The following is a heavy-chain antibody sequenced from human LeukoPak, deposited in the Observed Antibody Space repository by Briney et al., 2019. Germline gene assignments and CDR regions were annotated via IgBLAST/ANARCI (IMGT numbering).Heavy chain of an antibody. CDR2: INAGNGNT. CDR3: ARHPFTYSSSWYFDY. D-gene: IGHD6-13*01. Sequence: GASVKVSCKASGYTFTSYVMHWVRQAPGQRLEWMGWINAGNGNTKYSQKFQGRVTITRDTSASTAYMELSSLRSEDTAVYYCARHPFTYSSSWYFDYWGQGTLVTVSS. V-gene: IGHV1-3*01. CDR1: GYTFTSYV. J-gene: IGHJ4*02.